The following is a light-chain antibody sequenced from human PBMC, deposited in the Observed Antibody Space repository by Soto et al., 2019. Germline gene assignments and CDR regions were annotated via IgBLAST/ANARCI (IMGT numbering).Light chain of an antibody. J-gene: IGKJ1*01. CDR3: QQYGSSLTWT. CDR1: QSVISNY. CDR2: AAS. Sequence: EVVLTQSPGTVSLSPGERVTLSCRASQSVISNYLAWFQQRPGQAPRLLIYAASSRATGIPDRFSGSGSGTDFTLSFSRLEPEDFAVYYCQQYGSSLTWTFGQGTKVEIK. V-gene: IGKV3-20*01.